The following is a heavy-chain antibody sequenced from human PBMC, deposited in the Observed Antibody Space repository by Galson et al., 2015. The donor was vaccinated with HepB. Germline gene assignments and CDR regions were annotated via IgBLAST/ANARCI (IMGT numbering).Heavy chain of an antibody. J-gene: IGHJ4*02. CDR1: GYTLTELP. CDR2: FDPEDGET. V-gene: IGHV1-24*01. CDR3: ATECNYYDSSGYRFDY. Sequence: SVKVSCKVSGYTLTELPMHWVRQAPGKGLEWMGGFDPEDGETIYAQKFQGRVTMTEDTSTDTAYMELSSLRSEDTAVYYCATECNYYDSSGYRFDYWGQGTLVTVSS. D-gene: IGHD3-22*01.